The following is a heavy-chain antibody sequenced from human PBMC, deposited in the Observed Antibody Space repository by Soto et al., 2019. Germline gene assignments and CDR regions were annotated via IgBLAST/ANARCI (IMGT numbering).Heavy chain of an antibody. CDR3: ANGDYYGSGSYDTPGAFDI. Sequence: GGSLRLSCAASGFTFSSYAMSWVRQAPGKGLEWVSAISGSGGSTYYADSVKGRFTISRDNSKNMLYLQMNSLRAEDTAVYYCANGDYYGSGSYDTPGAFDIWGQGTMVTVSS. CDR1: GFTFSSYA. J-gene: IGHJ3*02. V-gene: IGHV3-23*01. D-gene: IGHD3-10*01. CDR2: ISGSGGST.